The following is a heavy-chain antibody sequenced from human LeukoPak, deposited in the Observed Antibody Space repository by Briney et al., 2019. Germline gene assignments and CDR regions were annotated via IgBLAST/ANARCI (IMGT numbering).Heavy chain of an antibody. Sequence: PSETLSLTCTVSGDSISNHYWSWIRQSPGMGLEWIGYISYNGSTSYNPSLRSRVTISGDTSKNHFSLKLSSVTAAATALYYCARDSYYGSASSHLDYWGQGTLVTVSS. D-gene: IGHD3-10*01. J-gene: IGHJ4*02. V-gene: IGHV4-59*11. CDR3: ARDSYYGSASSHLDY. CDR1: GDSISNHY. CDR2: ISYNGST.